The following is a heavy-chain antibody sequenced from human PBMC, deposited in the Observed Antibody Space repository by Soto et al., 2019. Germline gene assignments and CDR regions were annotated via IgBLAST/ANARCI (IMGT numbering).Heavy chain of an antibody. D-gene: IGHD3-9*01. J-gene: IGHJ3*02. CDR2: IFSSDEK. Sequence: SGPTLVNPTETLTLTCTVSGFSLSNARMGVSWIRQPPGKALEWLAHIFSSDEKSYSTSLKSRLTISKDTSKSQVVLTMTNMDPVDTATYYCARIGRYYDILTGYYGDAFDIWGQGTMVTVSS. CDR1: GFSLSNARMG. V-gene: IGHV2-26*01. CDR3: ARIGRYYDILTGYYGDAFDI.